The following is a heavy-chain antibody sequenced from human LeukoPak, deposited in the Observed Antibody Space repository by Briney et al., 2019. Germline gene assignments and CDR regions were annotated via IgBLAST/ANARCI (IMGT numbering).Heavy chain of an antibody. CDR1: DFTFTSYG. J-gene: IGHJ5*02. D-gene: IGHD3-16*01. Sequence: GGSLRLSCAASDFTFTSYGMNWVRQAPGKGLEWVSSISSSSSYIYYADSVKGRFTISRDNAKNSLYLQMNSLRAEDTAVYYCARDHTYNWFDPWGQGTLVTVSS. CDR2: ISSSSSYI. CDR3: ARDHTYNWFDP. V-gene: IGHV3-21*01.